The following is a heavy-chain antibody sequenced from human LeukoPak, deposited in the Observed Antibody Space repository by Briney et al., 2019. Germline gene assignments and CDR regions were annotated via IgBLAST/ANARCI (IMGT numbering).Heavy chain of an antibody. Sequence: GGSLRLSCAASGFTFSDYWIHWVRQAPGKGLVWVSRINTDGSITNYADSVKGRFSIPRDNAKNTLYLQMSSLRAEDTAVYYCARDRGPRTGFMVREAYDYWGQGTLVTVSS. V-gene: IGHV3-74*01. CDR1: GFTFSDYW. J-gene: IGHJ4*02. CDR2: INTDGSIT. CDR3: ARDRGPRTGFMVREAYDY. D-gene: IGHD3-10*01.